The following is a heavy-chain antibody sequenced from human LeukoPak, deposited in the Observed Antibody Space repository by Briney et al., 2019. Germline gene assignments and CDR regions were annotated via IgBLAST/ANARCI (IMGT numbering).Heavy chain of an antibody. J-gene: IGHJ6*02. V-gene: IGHV1-18*01. CDR3: ARENESSGWRNVEYGMDV. D-gene: IGHD6-19*01. Sequence: ASVKVSCKASGYIFTSYGINWVRQAPGQGLEWMGWISPYNVRTNSVQKFQGRVTMITDTSTRTAYMELRSLRSDDTAVYYCARENESSGWRNVEYGMDVWGQGTTVTVSS. CDR1: GYIFTSYG. CDR2: ISPYNVRT.